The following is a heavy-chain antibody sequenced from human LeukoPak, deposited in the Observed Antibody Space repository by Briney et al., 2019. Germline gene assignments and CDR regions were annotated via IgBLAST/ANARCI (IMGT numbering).Heavy chain of an antibody. V-gene: IGHV4-34*01. J-gene: IGHJ4*02. Sequence: SETLSLICAVYGGSFSGYYWSWIRQPPGKGLEWIGEINHSGSTNYNPALKSRVTISVDTSKNQFSLKLSSVTAADTAVYYCAIGWLRVAPFDYWGQGTLVTVSS. D-gene: IGHD5-12*01. CDR2: INHSGST. CDR3: AIGWLRVAPFDY. CDR1: GGSFSGYY.